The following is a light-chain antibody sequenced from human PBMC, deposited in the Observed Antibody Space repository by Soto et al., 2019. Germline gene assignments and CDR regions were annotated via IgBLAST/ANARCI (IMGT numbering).Light chain of an antibody. J-gene: IGLJ3*02. CDR2: NDN. Sequence: QSVLTQPPSASGTPGQRVTISCSGSRSNIGSNAVSWYQQLPGTAPKLLIYNDNQRPSGVPDRFSASKSGTSASLAISGLQSEDEADYYCAAWDDSLNARGVFGGGTKGTVL. CDR3: AAWDDSLNARGV. V-gene: IGLV1-44*01. CDR1: RSNIGSNA.